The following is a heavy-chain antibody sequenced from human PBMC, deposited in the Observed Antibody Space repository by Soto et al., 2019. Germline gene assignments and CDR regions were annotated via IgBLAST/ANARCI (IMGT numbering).Heavy chain of an antibody. D-gene: IGHD6-19*01. J-gene: IGHJ4*02. CDR2: ISGSGGST. CDR1: GFTFSSYA. V-gene: IGHV3-23*01. Sequence: EVQLLESGGGLVQPGGSLRLSWAASGFTFSSYAMSGVRQAPGKGLAWVSAISGSGGSTYYADSVKGRFTISRDNSKNTLYLQMNSLSAEDTAVYYCAKRVAGYYFDYWGQGPLVTVSS. CDR3: AKRVAGYYFDY.